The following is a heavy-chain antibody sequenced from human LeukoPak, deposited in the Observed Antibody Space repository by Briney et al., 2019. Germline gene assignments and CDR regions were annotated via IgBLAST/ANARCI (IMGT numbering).Heavy chain of an antibody. Sequence: SETLSLTCAVSGDSISSDGYSWSWIRQPPGKGLEWIGYIYHSGSTYYNPSLKSRVTISVDRSKNQFSLKLSSVTAADTAVYYCARETRCCSGGSCYSGMDVWGQGTTVTVSS. CDR2: IYHSGST. J-gene: IGHJ6*02. CDR3: ARETRCCSGGSCYSGMDV. V-gene: IGHV4-30-2*01. CDR1: GDSISSDGYS. D-gene: IGHD2-15*01.